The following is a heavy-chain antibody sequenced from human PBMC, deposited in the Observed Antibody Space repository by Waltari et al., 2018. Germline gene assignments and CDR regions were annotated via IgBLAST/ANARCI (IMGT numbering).Heavy chain of an antibody. CDR3: ARLSPPMWVRGVKGGYYFDY. CDR1: GDSVINSNYS. Sequence: QLQLLESGPGLVKPSETLSLSCSVSGDSVINSNYSWGWIRQPPGKGLEWIGNIYYSGRSAYNPSLKGRVIISVDTSKNQFSVRLTSVTAADTALFYCARLSPPMWVRGVKGGYYFDYWGPGTLVTVSS. J-gene: IGHJ4*02. CDR2: IYYSGRS. D-gene: IGHD3-10*01. V-gene: IGHV4-39*07.